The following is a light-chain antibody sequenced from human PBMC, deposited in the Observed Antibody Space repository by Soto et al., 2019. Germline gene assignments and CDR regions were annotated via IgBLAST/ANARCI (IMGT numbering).Light chain of an antibody. Sequence: EIVMTQSPATLSVSPGERATLYCKASQRISSNLAWYQQKPGQPPRLLIYGASTRATGIPARFSGSGSGTEFTLTIRGLQSEDFALYYCQQYNIWPPYTFGQGTRREIK. CDR1: QRISSN. V-gene: IGKV3-15*01. CDR3: QQYNIWPPYT. CDR2: GAS. J-gene: IGKJ5*01.